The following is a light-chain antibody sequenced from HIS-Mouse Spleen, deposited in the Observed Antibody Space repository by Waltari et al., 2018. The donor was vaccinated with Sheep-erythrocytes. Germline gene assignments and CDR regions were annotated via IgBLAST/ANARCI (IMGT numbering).Light chain of an antibody. CDR2: QDS. J-gene: IGLJ2*01. CDR3: QAWDSSTAV. V-gene: IGLV3-1*01. CDR1: KLGDKY. Sequence: SYELTQPPSVSVSPGQTASITCSGDKLGDKYACWYQQKPGQSPVLVIYQDSKRPSGSPERVSGSNPGNTSTLTISGTQAMDEADYYCQAWDSSTAVFGGGTKLTVL.